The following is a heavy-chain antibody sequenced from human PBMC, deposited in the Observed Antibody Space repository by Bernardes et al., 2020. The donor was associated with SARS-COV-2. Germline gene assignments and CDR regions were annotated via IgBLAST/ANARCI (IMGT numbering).Heavy chain of an antibody. V-gene: IGHV1-2*04. J-gene: IGHJ6*02. CDR2: INPNSGGT. CDR3: ARGGGYCSSTSSCYYYYGMDV. D-gene: IGHD2-2*01. CDR1: GYTFTGYY. Sequence: VKVSCKASGYTFTGYYMHWVRQAPGHGLEWMGWINPNSGGTNYAQKFQGWVTMTRDTSISTAYMELSRLRSDDPAVYYCARGGGYCSSTSSCYYYYGMDVWGQGTTVTVSS.